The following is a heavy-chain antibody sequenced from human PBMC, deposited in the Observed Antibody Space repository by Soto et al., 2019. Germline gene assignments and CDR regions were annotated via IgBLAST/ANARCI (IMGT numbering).Heavy chain of an antibody. CDR3: ASVKGFWSGSYTVKLYGMDV. CDR2: IIPIFGTA. D-gene: IGHD3-3*01. Sequence: SVKVSCKASGGTFSSYAISWVRQAPGQGLEWMGGIIPIFGTANYAQKFQGRVTITADESTSTAYMELSSLRSEDTAVYYCASVKGFWSGSYTVKLYGMDVWGQGTTVTVSS. CDR1: GGTFSSYA. V-gene: IGHV1-69*13. J-gene: IGHJ6*02.